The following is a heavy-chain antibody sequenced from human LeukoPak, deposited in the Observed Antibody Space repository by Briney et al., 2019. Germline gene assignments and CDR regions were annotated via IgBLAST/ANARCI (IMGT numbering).Heavy chain of an antibody. D-gene: IGHD6-6*01. CDR3: ARARGSIPSSSFDY. J-gene: IGHJ4*02. CDR2: ISSGSSYT. CDR1: GFTFSDYY. Sequence: GGSLRLSCAASGFTFSDYYMTWIRQAPGKGLEWVSYISSGSSYTDHADSVKGRFTISRDNAKNSLDLQMNILRAEDTALYYCARARGSIPSSSFDYWGQGALVTVSS. V-gene: IGHV3-11*06.